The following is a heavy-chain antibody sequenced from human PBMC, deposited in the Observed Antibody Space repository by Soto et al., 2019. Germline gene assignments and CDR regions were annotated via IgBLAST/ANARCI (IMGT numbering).Heavy chain of an antibody. CDR1: GGSISSYY. CDR2: IYYSGST. J-gene: IGHJ6*02. D-gene: IGHD1-26*01. V-gene: IGHV4-59*01. CDR3: ARCGSDGMDV. Sequence: FSGGSISSYYWSWIRQPPGKGLEWIGYIYYSGSTNYNPSLKSRVTISVDTSKNQFSLKLSSVTAADTAVYYCARCGSDGMDVWGQGTTVTVSS.